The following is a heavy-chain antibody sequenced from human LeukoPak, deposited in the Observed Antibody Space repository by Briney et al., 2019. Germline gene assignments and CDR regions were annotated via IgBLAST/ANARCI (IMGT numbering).Heavy chain of an antibody. V-gene: IGHV1-2*02. D-gene: IGHD6-19*01. CDR2: INPNNGDT. CDR3: ARERGTLAVAGDAVDI. Sequence: ASVKVSCKASGYTFTGYYMHWVRQAPGQGLEWMGWINPNNGDTHYAQKFQGRVTMTRDTSINTAYMEVRRLTSDDTAVYYCARERGTLAVAGDAVDIWGQGTMVTVSS. J-gene: IGHJ3*02. CDR1: GYTFTGYY.